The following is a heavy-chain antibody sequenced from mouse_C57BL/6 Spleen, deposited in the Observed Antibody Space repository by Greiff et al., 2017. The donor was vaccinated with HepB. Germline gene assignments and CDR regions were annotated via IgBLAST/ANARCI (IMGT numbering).Heavy chain of an antibody. D-gene: IGHD4-1*01. J-gene: IGHJ2*01. Sequence: VKLQQSGPELVKPGASVNISCKASGYAFSSSWMNWVKQRPGKGLEWIGRIYPGDGDTNYNGKFKGKATLTADKSSSTAYMQLSSLTSEDSAVYFCARPRLGRFDYWGQGTTLTVSS. CDR3: ARPRLGRFDY. V-gene: IGHV1-82*01. CDR1: GYAFSSSW. CDR2: IYPGDGDT.